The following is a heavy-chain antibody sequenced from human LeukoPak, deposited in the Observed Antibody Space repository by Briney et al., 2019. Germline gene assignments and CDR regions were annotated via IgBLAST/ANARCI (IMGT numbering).Heavy chain of an antibody. V-gene: IGHV3-33*01. Sequence: GGSLRLSCAASGFTFSSYGMHWVRQAPGKGLEWVAVIWYDGSNKYYADSVKGRFTISRDNSKNTLYLQMNSLRAEDTAVYYCARDSRSGSYSLPDYMDVWGKGTTVTVSS. CDR3: ARDSRSGSYSLPDYMDV. CDR1: GFTFSSYG. J-gene: IGHJ6*03. D-gene: IGHD1-26*01. CDR2: IWYDGSNK.